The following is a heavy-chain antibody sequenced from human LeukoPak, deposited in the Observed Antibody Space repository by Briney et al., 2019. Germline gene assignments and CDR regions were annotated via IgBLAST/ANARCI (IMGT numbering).Heavy chain of an antibody. Sequence: GGSLRLSCAVSGFSLDDHAMHWVRQAPGKGREWVSGISWNGGSLDYADSVKGRFIISRDNAKKSLYLQMNSLRPEDTAVYYCAKDTEFGEPYHGMDVWGQGTTVTVSS. CDR2: ISWNGGSL. D-gene: IGHD3-10*01. J-gene: IGHJ6*02. CDR3: AKDTEFGEPYHGMDV. V-gene: IGHV3-9*01. CDR1: GFSLDDHA.